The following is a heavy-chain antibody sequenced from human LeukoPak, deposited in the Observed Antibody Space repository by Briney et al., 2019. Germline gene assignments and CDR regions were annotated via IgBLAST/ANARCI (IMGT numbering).Heavy chain of an antibody. V-gene: IGHV4-59*12. CDR1: GGSIGSDY. D-gene: IGHD4-17*01. Sequence: SETLSLTCTVSGGSIGSDYWTWIRQPPGKGLEYIGYIYYTGGTNYNPSLKSRVTISVDTSKNQFSLKLSSVTAADTAVYYCATDYGDYVMGYWGQGTLVTVSS. CDR2: IYYTGGT. J-gene: IGHJ4*02. CDR3: ATDYGDYVMGY.